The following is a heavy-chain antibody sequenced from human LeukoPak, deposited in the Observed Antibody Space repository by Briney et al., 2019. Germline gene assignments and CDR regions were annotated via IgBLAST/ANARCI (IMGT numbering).Heavy chain of an antibody. J-gene: IGHJ4*02. CDR1: GSTFRNVW. Sequence: GGSLRPSCAASGSTFRNVWMSWVRQAPGKGLEWVGRIKSKTDGETTQYSAPVKGRFTISRDDSSNTLYLQMDSLTTGDTAVYYCSTVLNGDTDYWGRGALVTVSS. CDR2: IKSKTDGETT. CDR3: STVLNGDTDY. D-gene: IGHD5-24*01. V-gene: IGHV3-15*01.